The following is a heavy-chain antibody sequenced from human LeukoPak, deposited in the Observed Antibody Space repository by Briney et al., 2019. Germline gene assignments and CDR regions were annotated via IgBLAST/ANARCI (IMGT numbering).Heavy chain of an antibody. Sequence: GASVKVSCKASGGTFSSYAISWVRQAPGQGLEWMGGIIPIFGTANYAQKFQGRVTITADESTSAAYMELSSLRSEDTAVYYCARDRSSGWPRLRDSGMDVWGQGTTVTVSS. CDR3: ARDRSSGWPRLRDSGMDV. D-gene: IGHD6-19*01. CDR2: IIPIFGTA. CDR1: GGTFSSYA. J-gene: IGHJ6*02. V-gene: IGHV1-69*13.